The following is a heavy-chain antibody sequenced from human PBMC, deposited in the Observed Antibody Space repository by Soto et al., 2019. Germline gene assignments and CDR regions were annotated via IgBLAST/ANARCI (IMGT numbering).Heavy chain of an antibody. CDR1: GGSVSGYY. V-gene: IGHV4-59*08. D-gene: IGHD5-12*01. Sequence: QVQLQESTPGLVKPSETLSLTCTVSGGSVSGYYWSWIRQTPGKGLEWLGYIHYGGSTNYNPSLRGRVSLSVDTPKNQFSLRLSSVTAADTAVYYCARHVDIDQRGMEVWGQGTTVTVSS. CDR2: IHYGGST. J-gene: IGHJ6*02. CDR3: ARHVDIDQRGMEV.